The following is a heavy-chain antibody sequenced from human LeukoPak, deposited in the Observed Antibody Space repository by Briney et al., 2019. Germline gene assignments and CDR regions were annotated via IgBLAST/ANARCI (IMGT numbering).Heavy chain of an antibody. Sequence: PGGSLRLSCAASGFTVSSNYMSWVRQAPGKGLEWVSVIYSGGSTYYADSVKGRFTISRDNSKSTLYLQMNSLRAEDTAVYYCARDSSPWYGMDVWGQGTTVTVSS. CDR2: IYSGGST. V-gene: IGHV3-66*02. D-gene: IGHD6-19*01. J-gene: IGHJ6*02. CDR3: ARDSSPWYGMDV. CDR1: GFTVSSNY.